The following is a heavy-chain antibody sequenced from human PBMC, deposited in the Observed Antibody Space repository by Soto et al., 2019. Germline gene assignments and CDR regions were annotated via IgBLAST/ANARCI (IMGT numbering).Heavy chain of an antibody. CDR1: GASIRSTDYY. J-gene: IGHJ6*02. Sequence: SETLSLTCTVSGASIRSTDYYWSWIRQAPGKGLEWIGYVYYTGSTNYNPSLKSRVTISVDTSKNQFSLKLSSVTAADTAVYYCARDKYYYYYYGMDVWGQGTTVTVSS. CDR2: VYYTGST. CDR3: ARDKYYYYYYGMDV. V-gene: IGHV4-30-4*01.